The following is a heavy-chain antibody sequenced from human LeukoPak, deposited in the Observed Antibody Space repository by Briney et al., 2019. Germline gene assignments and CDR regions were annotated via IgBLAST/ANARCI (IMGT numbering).Heavy chain of an antibody. CDR1: GFTFSNCW. CDR3: AKDRGKRRYYDFWSGQDRGEYYFDY. Sequence: GGSLRLSCAASGFTFSNCWMSWVRQAPGKGLEWVANIRQDGREIYYVDSVKGRFTISRDSAKNSLYLQMNSLRAEDTAVYYCAKDRGKRRYYDFWSGQDRGEYYFDYWGQGTLVTVSS. J-gene: IGHJ4*02. CDR2: IRQDGREI. D-gene: IGHD3-3*01. V-gene: IGHV3-7*03.